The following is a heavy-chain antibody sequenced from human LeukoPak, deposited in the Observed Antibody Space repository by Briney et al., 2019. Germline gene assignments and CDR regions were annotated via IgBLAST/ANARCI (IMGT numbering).Heavy chain of an antibody. CDR1: GFTFSSYA. D-gene: IGHD1-1*01. J-gene: IGHJ4*02. V-gene: IGHV3-74*01. CDR2: INSDGSST. Sequence: PGGSLRLSCAASGFTFSSYAMSWARQAPGKGLEWVSRINSDGSSTSYADSVKGRFTISRDNAKNTLYLQMNSLRAEDTAVYYCARDWKKTYYFDYWGQGTLVTVSS. CDR3: ARDWKKTYYFDY.